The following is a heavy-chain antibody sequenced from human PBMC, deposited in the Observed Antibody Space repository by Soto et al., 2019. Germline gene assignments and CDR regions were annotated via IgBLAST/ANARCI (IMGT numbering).Heavy chain of an antibody. V-gene: IGHV3-48*03. J-gene: IGHJ4*02. D-gene: IGHD3-22*01. CDR3: ARVSYNYYDSSGSFDY. Sequence: PGGSLRLSCAASGFTFSSYEMNWVRQAPGKGLEWVSYISSSGSTIYYADSVKGRFTISRDNAKNSLYLQMNSLRAEDTAVYYCARVSYNYYDSSGSFDYWGQGTPVTVSS. CDR1: GFTFSSYE. CDR2: ISSSGSTI.